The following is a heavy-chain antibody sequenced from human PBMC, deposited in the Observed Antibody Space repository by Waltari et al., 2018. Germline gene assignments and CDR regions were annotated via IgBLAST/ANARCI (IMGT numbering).Heavy chain of an antibody. V-gene: IGHV3-74*01. D-gene: IGHD2-8*02. CDR1: GFTFRHSW. CDR2: SATDGMTT. CDR3: GSDLTGVQDF. Sequence: EVQLVESGGGLVQPGGSPRLSCAASGFTFRHSWMPWVRQAPGKGLGWVSRSATDGMTTDYADSVKGRFIISRDNARNTLYLQMNSLRAEDTAIYYCGSDLTGVQDFWGPGTLVTVSS. J-gene: IGHJ4*02.